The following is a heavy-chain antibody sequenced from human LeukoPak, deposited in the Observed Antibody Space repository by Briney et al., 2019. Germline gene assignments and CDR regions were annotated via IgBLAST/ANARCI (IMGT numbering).Heavy chain of an antibody. J-gene: IGHJ3*02. Sequence: GESLKISCKGSGYSFTSYWFGWLRQLPGKGLEGMGIIYPGDADTRYSPSFQGQVTISADKSISTAYLQWSSLKASDTAMYYCAGRGNSGCYSDAFGIWGHRTIVTVSS. CDR1: GYSFTSYW. CDR3: AGRGNSGCYSDAFGI. D-gene: IGHD1-26*01. V-gene: IGHV5-51*01. CDR2: IYPGDADT.